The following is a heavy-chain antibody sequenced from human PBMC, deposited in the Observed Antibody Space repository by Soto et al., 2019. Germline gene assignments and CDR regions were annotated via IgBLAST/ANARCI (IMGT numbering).Heavy chain of an antibody. J-gene: IGHJ4*02. CDR3: ARMTYNYYDSSGYEGGDD. V-gene: IGHV1-18*01. CDR1: GYTFTSYG. Sequence: GASVKVSCKASGYTFTSYGISWVRQAPGQGLEWMGWISAYNGNTNYAQKLQGRVTMTTDTSTSTAYMELRSLRSDDTAVYYCARMTYNYYDSSGYEGGDDWGQGTLVTVSS. CDR2: ISAYNGNT. D-gene: IGHD3-22*01.